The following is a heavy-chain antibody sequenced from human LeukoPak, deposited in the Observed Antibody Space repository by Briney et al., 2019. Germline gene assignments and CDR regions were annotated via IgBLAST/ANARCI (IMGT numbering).Heavy chain of an antibody. CDR1: GGSINNYY. V-gene: IGHV4-59*01. J-gene: IGHJ4*02. CDR2: VYHSGST. CDR3: ARDRLGGAVASWIPDY. D-gene: IGHD3-16*01. Sequence: SETLTLTCSVSGGSINNYYWSWIRQPPGKRLEWIGSVYHSGSTDYNPSLRSRVTISVDMSKNHFSLKVMSVTAADTAIYYCARDRLGGAVASWIPDYWGQGILVTVSS.